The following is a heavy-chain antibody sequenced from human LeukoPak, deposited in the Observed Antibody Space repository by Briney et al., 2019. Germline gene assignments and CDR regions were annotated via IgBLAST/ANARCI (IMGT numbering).Heavy chain of an antibody. V-gene: IGHV4-30-4*08. D-gene: IGHD3-22*01. CDR3: AREDFYYFDSSGYYLY. CDR1: GGSISSSSYY. CDR2: IYYSGST. J-gene: IGHJ4*02. Sequence: SETLSLTCTVSGGSISSSSYYWGWIRQHPGKGLEWIGYIYYSGSTYYNPSLESRVAMSVDTSKNQFSLKLSSVTVADTAVYYCAREDFYYFDSSGYYLYWGQGTLATVSS.